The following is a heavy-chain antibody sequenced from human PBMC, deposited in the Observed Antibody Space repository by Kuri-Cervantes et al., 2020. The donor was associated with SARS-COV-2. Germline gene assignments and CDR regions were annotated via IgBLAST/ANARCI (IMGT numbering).Heavy chain of an antibody. Sequence: SETLSLTCTVSGGSISSSDNYFWGWIRQPPGKGLEWIATIHSGGNTYYNVSLRSRLTMSVDTSKNQFSLRLTSVTAADMAVYYRIAYPHGWVTGGGFWGQGTLVTVSS. D-gene: IGHD6-19*01. CDR1: GGSISSSDNYF. J-gene: IGHJ4*02. V-gene: IGHV4-39*03. CDR2: IHSGGNT. CDR3: IAYPHGWVTGGGF.